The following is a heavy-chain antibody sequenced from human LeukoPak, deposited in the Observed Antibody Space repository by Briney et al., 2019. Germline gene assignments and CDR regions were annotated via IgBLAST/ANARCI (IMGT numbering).Heavy chain of an antibody. V-gene: IGHV3-30*18. CDR1: GFTFRSYG. CDR3: AKGSSSGWSGDYFDY. J-gene: IGHJ4*02. Sequence: GRSLRLSCAASGFTFRSYGMHWVRQAPGKGLEWVAVISYDGSAKYYADSVKGRFTISRDNSKNTLSLQMSSLRVEDTAVYYCAKGSSSGWSGDYFDYWGQGALVTVSS. D-gene: IGHD6-19*01. CDR2: ISYDGSAK.